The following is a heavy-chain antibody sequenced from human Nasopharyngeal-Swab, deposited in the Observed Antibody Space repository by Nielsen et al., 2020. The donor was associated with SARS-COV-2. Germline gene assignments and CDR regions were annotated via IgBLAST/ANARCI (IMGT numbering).Heavy chain of an antibody. V-gene: IGHV1-69*13. J-gene: IGHJ6*02. Sequence: SVNLSCKDSGCTFSSYAISGVRQATGKGLEWMGGIIPIFGTANYAQKFQGRVTITADESTSTAYMELSSLRSEDTAVYYCARDRTFVVVVAATLSDYYGMDVWGQGTTVTVSS. D-gene: IGHD2-15*01. CDR1: GCTFSSYA. CDR2: IIPIFGTA. CDR3: ARDRTFVVVVAATLSDYYGMDV.